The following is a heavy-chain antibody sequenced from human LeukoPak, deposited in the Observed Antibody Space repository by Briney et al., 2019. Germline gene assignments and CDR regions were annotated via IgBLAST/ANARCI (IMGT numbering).Heavy chain of an antibody. J-gene: IGHJ4*02. CDR3: AKGAYDYIEMGYFDY. Sequence: GGSLRLSCAASGFSLTNFAMSWVRQAPGKGLEWVSLIIGSSGDTFYADSVKGRFTISRDNSKNRLYPQMNSLRAEDTALYYCAKGAYDYIEMGYFDYWGQGTLVTVSS. CDR2: IIGSSGDT. D-gene: IGHD5-12*01. V-gene: IGHV3-23*01. CDR1: GFSLTNFA.